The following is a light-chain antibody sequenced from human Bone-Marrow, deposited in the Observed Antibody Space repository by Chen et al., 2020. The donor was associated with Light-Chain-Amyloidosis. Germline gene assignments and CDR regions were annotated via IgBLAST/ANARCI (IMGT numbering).Light chain of an antibody. J-gene: IGLJ3*02. CDR1: NIGSTS. CDR2: DDS. Sequence: SYVLTQPSSVSVAPGQTATIACGGNNIGSTSVHWYQQTPGHAPLLVVYDDSDRPAGIPERLSGSNSGNTATLTISRVEAGDEAGYYCQVWDRGSDRPVFGGGTKLTVL. V-gene: IGLV3-21*02. CDR3: QVWDRGSDRPV.